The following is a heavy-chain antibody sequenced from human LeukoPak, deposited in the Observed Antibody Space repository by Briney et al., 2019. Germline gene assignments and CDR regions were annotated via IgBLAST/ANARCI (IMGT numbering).Heavy chain of an antibody. D-gene: IGHD6-13*01. CDR1: GGSISSDSYY. CDR2: IYTTGSA. CDR3: ARDDLGATAAGTL. V-gene: IGHV4-61*02. Sequence: PSETLSLTCTVSGGSISSDSYYWSWIRQPAGKGLEWIGRIYTTGSANYNPSLKSRVTISIDTSKNQFSLKLSSVTAADTAVYYCARDDLGATAAGTLWGRGTLVTVSS. J-gene: IGHJ2*01.